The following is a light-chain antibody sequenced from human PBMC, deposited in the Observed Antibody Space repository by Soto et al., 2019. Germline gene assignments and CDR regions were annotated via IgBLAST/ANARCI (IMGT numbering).Light chain of an antibody. CDR1: QGIGND. J-gene: IGKJ1*01. CDR3: QQYNSFVWT. V-gene: IGKV1-13*02. CDR2: DAS. Sequence: PSSLSASVGDRVTISCRASQGIGNDLAWYQQKPGKAPKLLIYDASSLESGVPSRFSGSGSGTEFTLTISSLQPDDFATYYCQQYNSFVWTFGQGTKVDIK.